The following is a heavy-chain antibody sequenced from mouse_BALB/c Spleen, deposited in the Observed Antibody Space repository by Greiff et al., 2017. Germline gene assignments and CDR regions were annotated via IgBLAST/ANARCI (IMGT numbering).Heavy chain of an antibody. CDR1: GYNFTSYW. Sequence: QVQLQQPGAELVKPGTSVKLSCKASGYNFTSYWINWVKLRPGQGLEWIGDIYPGSGSTNYNEKFKSKATLTVDTSSSTAYMQLSSLASEDSALYYCARVGYYGSSYVDYWGQGTTLTVAS. D-gene: IGHD1-1*01. V-gene: IGHV1-55*01. CDR3: ARVGYYGSSYVDY. CDR2: IYPGSGST. J-gene: IGHJ2*01.